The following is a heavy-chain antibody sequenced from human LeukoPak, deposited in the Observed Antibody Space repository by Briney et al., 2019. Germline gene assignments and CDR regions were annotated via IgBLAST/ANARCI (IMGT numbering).Heavy chain of an antibody. V-gene: IGHV3-23*01. CDR2: ISGSGGST. J-gene: IGHJ6*03. D-gene: IGHD3-10*01. CDR3: AKDLTLDYGYLIYYYYYMDV. CDR1: GFTFSSYA. Sequence: PGGSLRLPCAASGFTFSSYAMSWVRQAPGKGLEWVSAISGSGGSTYYADSVKGRFTISRDNSKNTLYLQMNSLRAEDTAVYYCAKDLTLDYGYLIYYYYYMDVWGKGTTVTVSS.